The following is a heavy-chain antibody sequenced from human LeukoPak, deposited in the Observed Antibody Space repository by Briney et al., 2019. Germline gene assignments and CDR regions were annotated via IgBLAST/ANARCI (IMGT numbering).Heavy chain of an antibody. Sequence: GGSLRLSCAASGFTFSSYNMSWIRQAPGKGLEWVSYISSSGSTIYYADSVKGRFTISRDNAKNSLYLQMNSLRAEDTAVYYCARDPYYDFWSGVSEIWFDPWGQGTLVTVSS. CDR3: ARDPYYDFWSGVSEIWFDP. D-gene: IGHD3-3*01. V-gene: IGHV3-11*04. J-gene: IGHJ5*02. CDR2: ISSSGSTI. CDR1: GFTFSSYN.